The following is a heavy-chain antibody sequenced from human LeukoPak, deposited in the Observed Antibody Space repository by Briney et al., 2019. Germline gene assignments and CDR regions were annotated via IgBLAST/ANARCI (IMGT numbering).Heavy chain of an antibody. CDR3: ARAISGSLDY. D-gene: IGHD1-26*01. V-gene: IGHV4-31*03. CDR2: IYYSGST. J-gene: IGHJ4*02. CDR1: GVSISSGGYY. Sequence: PSETLSLTCTVSGVSISSGGYYWSWIRQHPGKGLEWIGYIYYSGSTYYNPSLKSRVTISVDTSKNQFSLKLSSVTAADTAVYYCARAISGSLDYWGQGTLVTVSS.